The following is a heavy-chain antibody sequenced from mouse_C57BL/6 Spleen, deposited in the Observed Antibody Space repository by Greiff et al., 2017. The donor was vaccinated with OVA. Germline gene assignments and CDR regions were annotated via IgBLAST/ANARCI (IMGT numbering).Heavy chain of an antibody. CDR2: ISDGGSYT. V-gene: IGHV5-4*01. Sequence: EVKLMESGGGLVKPGGSLKLSCAASGFTFSSYAMSWVRQTPEKRLEWVATISDGGSYTYYPDNVKVRFTIARDNAKNHLYLQMSHLKSEDTAMYYCAREIYYGNYESAMDYWGQGTSVTVSS. D-gene: IGHD2-1*01. J-gene: IGHJ4*01. CDR1: GFTFSSYA. CDR3: AREIYYGNYESAMDY.